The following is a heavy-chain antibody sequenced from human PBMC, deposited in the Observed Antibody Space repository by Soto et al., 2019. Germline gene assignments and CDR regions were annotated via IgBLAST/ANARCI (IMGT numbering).Heavy chain of an antibody. V-gene: IGHV5-10-1*01. CDR3: ARALTYYYDSSGYSPYFDY. CDR1: GYSFSSYW. CDR2: IDPSDSYT. J-gene: IGHJ4*02. D-gene: IGHD3-22*01. Sequence: GESLKISRKGSGYSFSSYWISWVRQMPGKGLEWMGRIDPSDSYTNYSPSFQGHVTISADKSISTAYLQWSSLKASDTAMYYCARALTYYYDSSGYSPYFDYWGQGTLVTVSS.